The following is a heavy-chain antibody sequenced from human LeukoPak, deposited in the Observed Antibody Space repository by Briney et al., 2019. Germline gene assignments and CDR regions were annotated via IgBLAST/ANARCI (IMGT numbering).Heavy chain of an antibody. CDR1: GFSFNTYS. D-gene: IGHD3-22*01. CDR2: ISHSSTYI. J-gene: IGHJ4*02. Sequence: GGSLRLSCAASGFSFNTYSMNWIRQTPGKGLEWVSFISHSSTYIFYSDSIKGRFTVSRDNAKNSLYLQMNSLRDEDTAVYYCARVGFYDSSGYSGPRFDYWGQGTLVTVSS. V-gene: IGHV3-21*01. CDR3: ARVGFYDSSGYSGPRFDY.